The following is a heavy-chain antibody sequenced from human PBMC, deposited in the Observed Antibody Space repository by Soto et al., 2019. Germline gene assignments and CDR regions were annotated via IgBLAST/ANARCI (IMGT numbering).Heavy chain of an antibody. CDR3: ATAASLYNGLYSSSWYFDY. CDR2: FDPEDGET. Sequence: ASVKVSCKVSGYTLTELSMHWVRQAPGKGLEWMGGFDPEDGETIYAQKFQGRVTMTEDTSTDTAYMELSSLRSEDTAVYYCATAASLYNGLYSSSWYFDYWGQGTLVTVSS. V-gene: IGHV1-24*01. CDR1: GYTLTELS. J-gene: IGHJ4*02. D-gene: IGHD6-13*01.